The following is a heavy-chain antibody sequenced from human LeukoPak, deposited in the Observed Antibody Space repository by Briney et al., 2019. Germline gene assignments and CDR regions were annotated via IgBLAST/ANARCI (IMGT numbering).Heavy chain of an antibody. CDR3: ARDPVVIHTRYYYYMDV. CDR2: IIPIFGTA. J-gene: IGHJ6*03. CDR1: GGTFSSYA. Sequence: SVKVSCKASGGTFSSYAISWVRQAPGQGLEWMGGIIPIFGTANYAQKFQGRVTITADKSTSTAYMELSSLRSEDTAVYYCARDPVVIHTRYYYYMDVWGKGTTVTVSS. V-gene: IGHV1-69*06. D-gene: IGHD3-22*01.